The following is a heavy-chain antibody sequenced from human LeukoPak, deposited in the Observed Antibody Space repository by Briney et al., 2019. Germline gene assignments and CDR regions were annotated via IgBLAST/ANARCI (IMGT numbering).Heavy chain of an antibody. Sequence: GGSLRLSCAASGFTFSSYGMHWVRQAPGKGLEWVAFIRYDGSNKYYADSVKGRFTISRDNSKNTLYLQMNSLRAEDTAVYYCAKDGEPIAVVSFDYWGQGTLVTVSS. D-gene: IGHD6-19*01. CDR2: IRYDGSNK. CDR1: GFTFSSYG. V-gene: IGHV3-30*02. J-gene: IGHJ4*02. CDR3: AKDGEPIAVVSFDY.